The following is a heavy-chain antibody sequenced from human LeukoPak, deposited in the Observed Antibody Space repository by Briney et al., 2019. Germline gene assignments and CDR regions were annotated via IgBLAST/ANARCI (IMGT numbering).Heavy chain of an antibody. CDR1: GFTFSSYW. V-gene: IGHV3-7*01. CDR3: ARAVDCSSTSCYGGDDY. J-gene: IGHJ4*02. D-gene: IGHD2-2*01. CDR2: IKQDGSEK. Sequence: GGSLRLSYAASGFTFSSYWMSWVRQAPGKGLEWVANIKQDGSEKYYVDSVKGRFTISRDNAKNSLYLQMNSLRAEDTAVYYCARAVDCSSTSCYGGDDYWGQGTLVTVSS.